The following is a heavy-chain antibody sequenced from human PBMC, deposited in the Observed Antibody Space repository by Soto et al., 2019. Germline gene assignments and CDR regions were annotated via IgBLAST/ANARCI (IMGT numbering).Heavy chain of an antibody. V-gene: IGHV1-3*01. CDR2: INAGNGNT. J-gene: IGHJ6*02. Sequence: ASVKVSCKASGYTFTSYAMHWVRQAPGQRLEWMGWINAGNGNTKYSQKFQGRVTITRDTSASTAYMELRSLRSEDTAVYYCARIAAYYYYYGMDVWGQGTTVTVSS. D-gene: IGHD6-13*01. CDR3: ARIAAYYYYYGMDV. CDR1: GYTFTSYA.